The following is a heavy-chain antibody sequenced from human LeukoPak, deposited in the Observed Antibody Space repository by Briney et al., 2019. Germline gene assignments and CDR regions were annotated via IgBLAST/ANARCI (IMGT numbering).Heavy chain of an antibody. Sequence: PSETLSLTCTVSGGSISSGDYYWSWIRQHPGKGLEWIGYIYYSGSTYYNPSLKSRVTISVDTSKNQFSLKLSSVTAADTAVYYCARLYTTFRAFDIWGQGTMVTVSP. CDR2: IYYSGST. V-gene: IGHV4-31*03. CDR1: GGSISSGDYY. D-gene: IGHD2-2*02. J-gene: IGHJ3*02. CDR3: ARLYTTFRAFDI.